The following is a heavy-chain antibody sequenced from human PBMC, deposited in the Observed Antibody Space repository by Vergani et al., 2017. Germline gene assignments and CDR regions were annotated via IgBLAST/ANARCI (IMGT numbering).Heavy chain of an antibody. CDR2: IRSKAYGGTT. V-gene: IGHV3-49*03. Sequence: EVQLLESGGGLVQPGGSLRLSCAASGFTFSSYAMSWFRQAPGKGLEWVGFIRSKAYGGTTEYAASVKGRFTISRDDSKSIAYLQMNSLRAEDTAVYYCAKSSGYDISDAFDIWGQGTMVTVSS. CDR3: AKSSGYDISDAFDI. CDR1: GFTFSSYA. D-gene: IGHD5-12*01. J-gene: IGHJ3*02.